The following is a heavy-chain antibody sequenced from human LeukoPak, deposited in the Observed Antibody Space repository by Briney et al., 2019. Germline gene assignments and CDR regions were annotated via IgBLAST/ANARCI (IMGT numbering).Heavy chain of an antibody. CDR3: ARDLDGDSNS. J-gene: IGHJ5*02. CDR2: ISTYNGNT. Sequence: ASVKVSCKTSGYTFTSYAISWVRQAPGQGLEWMGWISTYNGNTNYAQKLQGRVTMTTDTSTSTAYLELRSLRSDDTAVYYCARDLDGDSNSWGQGTLVNVSS. CDR1: GYTFTSYA. V-gene: IGHV1-18*04. D-gene: IGHD4-17*01.